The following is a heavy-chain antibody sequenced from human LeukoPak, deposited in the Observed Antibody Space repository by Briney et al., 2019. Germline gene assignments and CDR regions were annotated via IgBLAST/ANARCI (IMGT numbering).Heavy chain of an antibody. Sequence: SETLSLTCTVSGGSMSSYYWSWIRQPPGKGLEWIGYIYYSGSTKYNPSLKSRVTISVDTSKNQFSLKLSSVTAADTAVYYCAREKEPLRAFDIWGQGTMVTVSS. J-gene: IGHJ3*02. CDR2: IYYSGST. CDR3: AREKEPLRAFDI. V-gene: IGHV4-59*12. D-gene: IGHD1-26*01. CDR1: GGSMSSYY.